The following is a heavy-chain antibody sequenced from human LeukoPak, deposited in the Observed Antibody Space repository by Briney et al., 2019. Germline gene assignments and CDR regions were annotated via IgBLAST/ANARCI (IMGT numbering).Heavy chain of an antibody. CDR2: IYHTGNS. D-gene: IGHD2/OR15-2a*01. CDR1: GGSVSSDY. J-gene: IGHJ4*02. V-gene: IGHV4-59*08. CDR3: ARHPFSSPFDY. Sequence: PSETLSLTCTVSGGSVSSDYWSWIRQAPGKGLEWIGYIYHTGNSDYNPSLKSRATISLDTSKNQFSLKLTSVTAADTAVYFCARHPFSSPFDYWGQGTLVTVSS.